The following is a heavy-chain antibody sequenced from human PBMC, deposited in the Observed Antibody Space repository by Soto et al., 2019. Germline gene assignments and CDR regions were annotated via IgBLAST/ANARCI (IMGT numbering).Heavy chain of an antibody. Sequence: GGSLRLSCAASGFTFSSYAMHWVRQAPGKGLEWVAVISYDGSNKYYADSVKGRFTISRDNSKNTLYLQMNSLRAEDTAVYYCAREEYSSSSGSDYWGQGTLVTVSS. CDR3: AREEYSSSSGSDY. D-gene: IGHD6-6*01. CDR1: GFTFSSYA. V-gene: IGHV3-30-3*01. CDR2: ISYDGSNK. J-gene: IGHJ4*02.